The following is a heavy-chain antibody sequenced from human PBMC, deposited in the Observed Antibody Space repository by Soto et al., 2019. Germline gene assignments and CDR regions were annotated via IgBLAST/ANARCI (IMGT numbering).Heavy chain of an antibody. Sequence: QITLKESGPSLVKPTQTLTLTCTFSGFSLSTSGVGVGWFRQPPGKALEWLAVIYWDDYKHYSPSLKSRLTITKDPSTNQVVLTMTNMDPVDTATYYCARKGYGDYPIDYWGQGTLVTVSS. V-gene: IGHV2-5*02. J-gene: IGHJ4*02. D-gene: IGHD4-17*01. CDR1: GFSLSTSGVG. CDR2: IYWDDYK. CDR3: ARKGYGDYPIDY.